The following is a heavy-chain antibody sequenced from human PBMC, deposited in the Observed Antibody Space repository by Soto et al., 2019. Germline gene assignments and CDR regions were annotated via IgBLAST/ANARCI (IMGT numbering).Heavy chain of an antibody. J-gene: IGHJ3*01. CDR3: ATYCSGGSCPPGIWN. CDR1: GYTFTSYY. Sequence: QVQLVQSGAEVKKPGASVKVSCKTSGYTFTSYYMHWMRQAPGQGLEWMGIINPGGGSTTYAQKFQGRVTMTRDTSTSTIYMALSSLRSEDTAVYYCATYCSGGSCPPGIWNWGQGTMVTVYS. D-gene: IGHD2-15*01. V-gene: IGHV1-46*03. CDR2: INPGGGST.